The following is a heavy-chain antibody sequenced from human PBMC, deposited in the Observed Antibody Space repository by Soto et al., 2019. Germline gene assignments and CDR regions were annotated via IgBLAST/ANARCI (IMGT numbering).Heavy chain of an antibody. CDR3: ARCTALPYHYGIHV. V-gene: IGHV1-8*01. Sequence: ASVKVSCKASGYTFTSYDINWVRQATGQGLEWMGWMNPNSGNTGYAQKFQGRVTMTRNTSISTAYMELSSLRSEDTAVYYCARCTALPYHYGIHVWGQGTTVTVSS. CDR2: MNPNSGNT. J-gene: IGHJ6*02. CDR1: GYTFTSYD.